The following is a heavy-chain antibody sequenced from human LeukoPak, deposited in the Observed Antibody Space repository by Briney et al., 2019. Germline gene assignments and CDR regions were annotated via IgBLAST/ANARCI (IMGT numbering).Heavy chain of an antibody. Sequence: GGSLRLSCAASGFTFSSYRMNWVRQAPGKGLEWVSSISSSSSYIYYADSVKGRFTISRDNAKNSLYLQMNSLRAEDTAVYYCARDAHYDFWSSYYYGMDVWGQGTTVTVSS. V-gene: IGHV3-21*01. CDR2: ISSSSSYI. J-gene: IGHJ6*02. CDR1: GFTFSSYR. D-gene: IGHD3-3*01. CDR3: ARDAHYDFWSSYYYGMDV.